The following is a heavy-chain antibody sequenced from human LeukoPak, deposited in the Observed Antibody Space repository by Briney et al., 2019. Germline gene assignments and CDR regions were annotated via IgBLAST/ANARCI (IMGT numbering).Heavy chain of an antibody. V-gene: IGHV1-2*02. J-gene: IGHJ4*02. CDR2: INPNSGGT. CDR1: GYTFTGYY. D-gene: IGHD3-10*01. CDR3: ARDEYYYGSGSYYLGGPYYFDY. Sequence: ASVKVSCKASGYTFTGYYMHWVRQAPGQGLEWMGWINPNSGGTNYAQKFQGRVTMTRDTSISTAYMELSRLRSDDTAVYYCARDEYYYGSGSYYLGGPYYFDYWGQGTLVTVSS.